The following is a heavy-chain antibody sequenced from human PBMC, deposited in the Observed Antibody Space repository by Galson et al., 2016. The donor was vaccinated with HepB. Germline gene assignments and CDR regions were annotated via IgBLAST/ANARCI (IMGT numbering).Heavy chain of an antibody. D-gene: IGHD6-13*01. V-gene: IGHV3-53*01. Sequence: SLRLSCAASGFAVSSNYMSWVRQAPGKGLDWVSVIYSGGTTHYADSVRGRLTISGDNSNNTLFLQMNSLRAEDTAVYYGARGAASVTLSFDLWGRGTRVTVSS. CDR3: ARGAASVTLSFDL. J-gene: IGHJ2*01. CDR2: IYSGGTT. CDR1: GFAVSSNY.